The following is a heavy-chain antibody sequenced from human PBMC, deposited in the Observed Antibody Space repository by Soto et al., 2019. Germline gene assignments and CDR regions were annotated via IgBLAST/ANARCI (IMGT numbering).Heavy chain of an antibody. CDR2: IYHSGST. J-gene: IGHJ6*02. Sequence: PSETLSLTCAVSGGSISSSNWWSWVRQPPGKGLEWIGEIYHSGSTNYNPSLKSRVTISVDKSKNQFSLKLSSVTAADTAVYYYARVITIFGVVTQPYYYYGMDVWGQGTTVTVSS. CDR3: ARVITIFGVVTQPYYYYGMDV. D-gene: IGHD3-3*01. CDR1: GGSISSSNW. V-gene: IGHV4-4*02.